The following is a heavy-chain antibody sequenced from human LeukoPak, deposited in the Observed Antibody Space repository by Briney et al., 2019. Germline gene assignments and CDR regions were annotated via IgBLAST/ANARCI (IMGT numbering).Heavy chain of an antibody. Sequence: SETLSLTCTVSGGSISNGSYHWSWIRQPPGKGLEWIGYIYYSGSTYYNPSLKSRVTISVDTSKNQFSLKLSSVTAADTAVYYCARSFHVTMVRGVIDYFDYWGQGTLVTASS. CDR3: ARSFHVTMVRGVIDYFDY. V-gene: IGHV4-30-4*08. CDR1: GGSISNGSYH. D-gene: IGHD3-10*01. J-gene: IGHJ4*02. CDR2: IYYSGST.